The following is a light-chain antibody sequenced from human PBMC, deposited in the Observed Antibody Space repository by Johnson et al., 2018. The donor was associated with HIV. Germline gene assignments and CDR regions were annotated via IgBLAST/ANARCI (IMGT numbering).Light chain of an antibody. J-gene: IGLJ1*01. CDR3: GTWDSSLSAGGF. CDR2: ENN. Sequence: QSVLTQPPSVSAAPGQMVTISCSGSSSNIGNNYVSWYQQLPGTAPKLLIYENNKRPSGIPDRFSGSKSGTSATLGITGLQTGDEADYYCGTWDSSLSAGGFFGTGTKVTVL. V-gene: IGLV1-51*02. CDR1: SSNIGNNY.